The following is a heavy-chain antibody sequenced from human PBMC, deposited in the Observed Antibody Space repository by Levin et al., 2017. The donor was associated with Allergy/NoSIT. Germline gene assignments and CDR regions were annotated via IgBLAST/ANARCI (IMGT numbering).Heavy chain of an antibody. CDR2: ISAYNGNT. Sequence: PGESLKISCKASGYTFTSYGISWVRQAPGQGLEWMGWISAYNGNTNYAQKLQGRVTMTTDTSTSTAYMELRSLRSDDTAVYYCARVALRFLEWLLLTGDNDAFDIWGQGTMVTVSS. CDR1: GYTFTSYG. J-gene: IGHJ3*02. CDR3: ARVALRFLEWLLLTGDNDAFDI. D-gene: IGHD3-3*01. V-gene: IGHV1-18*01.